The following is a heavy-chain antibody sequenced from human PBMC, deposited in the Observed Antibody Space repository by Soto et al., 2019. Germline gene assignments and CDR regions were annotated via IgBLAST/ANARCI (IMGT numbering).Heavy chain of an antibody. CDR1: GFTFSSYE. Sequence: VGSLRLSCAASGFTFSSYEMNWVRQAPGKGLEWISYISNTGTTIYYADSVESRFVISRDNAKNLLYLQMNSLGGEDTAVYYCAKEADMATIYSPRHFDSWGQGTQVTVSS. D-gene: IGHD5-12*01. CDR2: ISNTGTTI. CDR3: AKEADMATIYSPRHFDS. V-gene: IGHV3-48*03. J-gene: IGHJ4*02.